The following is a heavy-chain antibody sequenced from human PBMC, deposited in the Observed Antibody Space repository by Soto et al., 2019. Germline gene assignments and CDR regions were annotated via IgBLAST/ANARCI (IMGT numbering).Heavy chain of an antibody. CDR3: AREYCSSASCYGPDF. CDR2: ISGHDGNT. J-gene: IGHJ4*02. Sequence: ASVKVSCKASGYSLTGYGISWVRQAPGQGLEWMGWISGHDGNTKYTQKLQGRVTVTTDTSTSTAYMDLRSLRSDDTAVYYCAREYCSSASCYGPDFWGQGTLVTVSS. CDR1: GYSLTGYG. D-gene: IGHD2-2*01. V-gene: IGHV1-18*01.